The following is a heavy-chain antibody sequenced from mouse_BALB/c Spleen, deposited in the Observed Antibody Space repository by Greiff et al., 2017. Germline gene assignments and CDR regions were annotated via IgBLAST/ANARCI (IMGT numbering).Heavy chain of an antibody. J-gene: IGHJ1*01. V-gene: IGHV1S137*01. CDR1: GYTFTDYA. CDR3: ARSETTATVLYWYFDV. D-gene: IGHD1-2*01. Sequence: VQLHQSGAELVRPGVSVKISCKGSGYTFTDYAMHWVKQSHAKSLEWIGVISTYYGDASYNQKFKGKATMTVDKSSSTAYMELARLTSEDSAIYYCARSETTATVLYWYFDVWGAGTTVTVSS. CDR2: ISTYYGDA.